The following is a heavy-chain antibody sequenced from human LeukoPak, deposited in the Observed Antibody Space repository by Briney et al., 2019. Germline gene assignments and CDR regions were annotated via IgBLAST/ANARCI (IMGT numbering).Heavy chain of an antibody. J-gene: IGHJ5*02. Sequence: ASVKVSCKASGGTFSSYAISRVRQAPGQGLEWMGRIIPILGIANYAQKFQGRVTITADKSTSTAYMELSSLRSEDTAVYYCARDFAPGWRTNWFDPWGQGTLVTASS. CDR1: GGTFSSYA. CDR3: ARDFAPGWRTNWFDP. D-gene: IGHD6-19*01. CDR2: IIPILGIA. V-gene: IGHV1-69*04.